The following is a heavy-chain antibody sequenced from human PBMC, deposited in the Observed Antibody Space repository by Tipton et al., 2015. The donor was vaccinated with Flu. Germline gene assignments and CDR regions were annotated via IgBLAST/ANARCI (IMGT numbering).Heavy chain of an antibody. CDR1: GFTFSSYG. Sequence: SLRLSCAASGFTFSSYGMHWVRQAPGKGLEWVGVIWYDGSKKYYVDSVKGRFTISRDNSKNTLYLQMNSLRAEDTAVYYCGRRGFYGDYAIDCWGQGTPVTVSS. D-gene: IGHD4-17*01. CDR3: GRRGFYGDYAIDC. V-gene: IGHV3-33*01. J-gene: IGHJ4*02. CDR2: IWYDGSKK.